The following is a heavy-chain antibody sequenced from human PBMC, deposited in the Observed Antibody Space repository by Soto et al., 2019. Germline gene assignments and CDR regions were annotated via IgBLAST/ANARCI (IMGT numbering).Heavy chain of an antibody. CDR2: ISGGGGST. J-gene: IGHJ5*02. Sequence: EVQLWESGGGFVQPGGSLRLSCAATGFSFAGYALTWVRQAPGKGLEWLSAISGGGGSTYYADSVRGRFSISRDVSGNMVYLQLNRLTAGDTATYYCAKTQTFNCYDGGFDAWGQGTRVTVSS. D-gene: IGHD3-16*01. CDR3: AKTQTFNCYDGGFDA. V-gene: IGHV3-23*01. CDR1: GFSFAGYA.